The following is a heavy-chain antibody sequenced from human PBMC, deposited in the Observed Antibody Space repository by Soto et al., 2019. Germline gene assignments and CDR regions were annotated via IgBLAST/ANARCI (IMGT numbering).Heavy chain of an antibody. J-gene: IGHJ4*02. Sequence: PGGSLRLSCAASGFTFNFYGIHWVCQAPGKGLEWVAVISDDGSITSYADSVKGRVTISRDNAKNTLYLQMNSLRAEDTAVYYCAREIYDDYDSSGFDHWGQGTLVTVSS. CDR1: GFTFNFYG. CDR2: ISDDGSIT. D-gene: IGHD3-22*01. CDR3: AREIYDDYDSSGFDH. V-gene: IGHV3-30*03.